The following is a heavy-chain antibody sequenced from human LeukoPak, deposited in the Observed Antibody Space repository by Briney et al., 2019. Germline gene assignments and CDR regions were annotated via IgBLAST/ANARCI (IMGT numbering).Heavy chain of an antibody. V-gene: IGHV1-8*01. CDR3: ARVRTTSPYYYGMDV. CDR2: MNPNSGNT. D-gene: IGHD1-1*01. J-gene: IGHJ6*02. CDR1: GYTFTSYD. Sequence: ASVKVSCKASGYTFTSYDINWVRQATGQGLEWMGWMNPNSGNTGYAQKFQGRVTMTRNTSISTAYTELSSLRSEDAAVYYCARVRTTSPYYYGMDVWGQGTTVTVSS.